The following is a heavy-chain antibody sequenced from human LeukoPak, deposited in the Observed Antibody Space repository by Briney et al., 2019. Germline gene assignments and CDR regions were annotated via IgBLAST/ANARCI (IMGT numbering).Heavy chain of an antibody. J-gene: IGHJ3*02. CDR2: ISDSGDRT. CDR3: ARRGGSTGWGEFDI. Sequence: PGGSLRLSCAASGFSLNNNVMNWVRQAPEKGLEWVSSISDSGDRTFYADSVNGRFTISRDMFKNILYLQMNSLSRDDTAIYYCARRGGSTGWGEFDIWGQGTMVTVSS. D-gene: IGHD6-19*01. CDR1: GFSLNNNV. V-gene: IGHV3-23*01.